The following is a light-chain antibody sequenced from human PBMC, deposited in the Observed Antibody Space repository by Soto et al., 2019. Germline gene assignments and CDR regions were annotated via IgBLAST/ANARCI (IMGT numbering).Light chain of an antibody. CDR3: QQYYSSPPT. CDR2: WAS. CDR1: QSVLYSSNNKNY. V-gene: IGKV4-1*01. Sequence: DIVMTQSPDSLAVSLGERATINCKSSQSVLYSSNNKNYLAWYQQKPGQPPKLLIYWASTRESGVPARFSGSGSGTDFTLTISSLQADDVAVYYCQQYYSSPPTFGQGAKVDIK. J-gene: IGKJ1*01.